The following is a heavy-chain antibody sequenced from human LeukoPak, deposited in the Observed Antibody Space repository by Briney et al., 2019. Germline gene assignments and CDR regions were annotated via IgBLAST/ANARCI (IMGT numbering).Heavy chain of an antibody. D-gene: IGHD5-12*01. CDR3: ARAPPPESDVDPLFDY. CDR2: ISYDGSNK. Sequence: GGSLRLSCAASGFTFSSYVMPWVRQAAGKGLGWVAVISYDGSNKYYADSVKGRFTISRDNSKNTLYLQMNSLRAEDTAVYYCARAPPPESDVDPLFDYWGQGTLVTVSS. J-gene: IGHJ4*02. CDR1: GFTFSSYV. V-gene: IGHV3-30-3*01.